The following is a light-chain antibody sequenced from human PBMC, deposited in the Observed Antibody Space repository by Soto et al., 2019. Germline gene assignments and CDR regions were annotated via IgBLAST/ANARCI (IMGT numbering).Light chain of an antibody. Sequence: RVSNSLSSVSSYKGDRVTITRRASQGIRNDLGWYQQKTGKAPKRLIYAASSLQSGVPSRFSGSGSGTEFTLTISSLQPEDFATYNCLDHNCYPIRLGGVTKV. V-gene: IGKV1-17*01. CDR1: QGIRND. J-gene: IGKJ4*01. CDR3: LDHNCYPIR. CDR2: AAS.